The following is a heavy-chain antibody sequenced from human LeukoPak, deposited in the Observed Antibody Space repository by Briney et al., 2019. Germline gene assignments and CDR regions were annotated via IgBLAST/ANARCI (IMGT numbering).Heavy chain of an antibody. J-gene: IGHJ3*02. D-gene: IGHD3-22*01. Sequence: ASVKVSCMASGFTFTSSAMQWVRQARGQRLEWIGWIVVGSGNTNYAQKFQERVTITRDMSTNTAYMELSSLRSEDTAVYYCAAVPHYYYDSSGYYFDAFDIWGQGTMVTVSS. CDR3: AAVPHYYYDSSGYYFDAFDI. V-gene: IGHV1-58*02. CDR1: GFTFTSSA. CDR2: IVVGSGNT.